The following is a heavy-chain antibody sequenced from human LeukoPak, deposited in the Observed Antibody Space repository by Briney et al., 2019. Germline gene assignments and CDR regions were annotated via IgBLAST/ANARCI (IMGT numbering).Heavy chain of an antibody. CDR3: ARVSSGGYGGSCYMPNDY. CDR2: IEDDGGEK. CDR1: GFTYSNYW. J-gene: IGHJ4*02. V-gene: IGHV3-7*01. D-gene: IGHD2-15*01. Sequence: GGSLRLSCAASGFTYSNYWMSWVRQAPGKGLEWVANIEDDGGEKYYVDSVKGRFSISRDNARNSLYLHMNSLRLEDTAVYYCARVSSGGYGGSCYMPNDYWGQGTLVTVSS.